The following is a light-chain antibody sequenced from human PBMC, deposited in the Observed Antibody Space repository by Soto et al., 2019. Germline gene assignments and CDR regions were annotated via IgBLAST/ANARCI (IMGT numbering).Light chain of an antibody. Sequence: EIGLTQSPATLSLSPGERATLSCRASQSVSSYLAWYQQKPGQAPRLLIYDASNRATGIPARFSGSGSGTDFTLAISSLEPEDFAVYYCQQRSNWPPEGTFGPGTKVDIK. CDR1: QSVSSY. CDR2: DAS. V-gene: IGKV3-11*01. J-gene: IGKJ3*01. CDR3: QQRSNWPPEGT.